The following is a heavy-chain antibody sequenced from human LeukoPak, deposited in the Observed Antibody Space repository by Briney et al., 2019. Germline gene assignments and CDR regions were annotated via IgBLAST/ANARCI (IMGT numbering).Heavy chain of an antibody. CDR1: GFTVSSNY. CDR2: IYSGGST. V-gene: IGHV3-66*01. D-gene: IGHD3-22*01. Sequence: QPGGSLRHSCAASGFTVSSNYMSWVRQAPGKGLEWVSVIYSGGSTYYADSVKGRFTISRDNSKNTLYLQMNSLRAEDTAVYYCARDSYDSSGYYVPYYYYYGMDVWGQGTTVTVSS. J-gene: IGHJ6*02. CDR3: ARDSYDSSGYYVPYYYYYGMDV.